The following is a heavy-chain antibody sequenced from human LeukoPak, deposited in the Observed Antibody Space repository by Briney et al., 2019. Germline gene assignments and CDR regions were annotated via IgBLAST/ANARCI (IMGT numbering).Heavy chain of an antibody. J-gene: IGHJ3*02. CDR2: VYYSGST. CDR3: ASEPITVTTWNDAFDI. D-gene: IGHD4-17*01. Sequence: SETLSLTCSVSGGSISSSSYYWGWIRQPPGKGLEWIGTVYYSGSTYYNPSLKSRVTISVDTSKNQFSLKLSSVTAADTAVYYCASEPITVTTWNDAFDIWGQGTMVTVSS. V-gene: IGHV4-39*07. CDR1: GGSISSSSYY.